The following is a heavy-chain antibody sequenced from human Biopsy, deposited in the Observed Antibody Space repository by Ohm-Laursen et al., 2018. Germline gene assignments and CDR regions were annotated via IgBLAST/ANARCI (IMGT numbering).Heavy chain of an antibody. Sequence: GASVKVSCKSSGGTFTRYAMHWVRQAPGQGLEWMGRIISVHDIANYAQKFQGRVTITADKSTSTAYMELRNLRSEDTAVYYCARTLVDCTSGTCYDVGDGMDVWGLGTTVTVSS. CDR3: ARTLVDCTSGTCYDVGDGMDV. D-gene: IGHD2-15*01. CDR1: GGTFTRYA. V-gene: IGHV1-69*04. CDR2: IISVHDIA. J-gene: IGHJ6*02.